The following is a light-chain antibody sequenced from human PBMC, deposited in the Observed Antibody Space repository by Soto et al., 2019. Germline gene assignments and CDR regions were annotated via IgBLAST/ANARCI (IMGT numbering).Light chain of an antibody. V-gene: IGLV1-36*01. J-gene: IGLJ1*01. CDR3: AAWDDSLNGYV. CDR1: SSNIGDNA. CDR2: YDD. Sequence: QSVLTQPPSVSAAPRQRVTISCSGSSSNIGDNAVNWYQQLPGKAPKLLIYYDDLLPSGVSDRFSGSKSGTSASLAISGLQSEDEADYYCAAWDDSLNGYVFGPGTKVTVL.